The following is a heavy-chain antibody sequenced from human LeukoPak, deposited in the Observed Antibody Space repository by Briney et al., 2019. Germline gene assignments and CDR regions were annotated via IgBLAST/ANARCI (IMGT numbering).Heavy chain of an antibody. Sequence: GGSLKISCKASGYTFTNYCIGWVRQMPGKGLEWMGIIYPDDSDTKYSPSFQGHVTISVDESISTAYLQWRSLKASDTAIYYCARHEVGGDSSSGYEYYYYMDVWGKGTAVTVFS. CDR2: IYPDDSDT. CDR3: ARHEVGGDSSSGYEYYYYMDV. CDR1: GYTFTNYC. V-gene: IGHV5-51*01. J-gene: IGHJ6*03. D-gene: IGHD3-3*01.